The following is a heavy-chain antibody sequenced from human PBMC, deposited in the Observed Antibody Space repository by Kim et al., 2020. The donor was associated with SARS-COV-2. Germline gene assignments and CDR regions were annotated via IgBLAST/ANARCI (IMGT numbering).Heavy chain of an antibody. D-gene: IGHD6-19*01. V-gene: IGHV3-30*04. CDR2: ISYDGSNK. CDR3: ARDLSPVEAYSSGWYRYYYYGMDV. CDR1: GFTFSSYA. J-gene: IGHJ6*02. Sequence: GGSLRLSCAASGFTFSSYAMHWVRQAPGKGLEWVAVISYDGSNKYYADSVKGRFTISRDNSKNTLYLQMNSLRAEDTAVYYCARDLSPVEAYSSGWYRYYYYGMDVWGQGTTVTVSS.